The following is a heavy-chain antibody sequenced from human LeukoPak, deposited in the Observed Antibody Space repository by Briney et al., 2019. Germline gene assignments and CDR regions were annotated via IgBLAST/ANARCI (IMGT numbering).Heavy chain of an antibody. D-gene: IGHD1-7*01. CDR3: ARVPITGTKDAFDI. J-gene: IGHJ3*02. CDR2: INYSGST. CDR1: GGSISTYY. Sequence: PSETLSLTCTVSGGSISTYYWSWIRQPPGKGLEWIGYINYSGSTNHNPSLKSRVTISVDTPKNQFSLKLSSVTAADTAVYYCARVPITGTKDAFDIWGQGTMVTVSS. V-gene: IGHV4-59*12.